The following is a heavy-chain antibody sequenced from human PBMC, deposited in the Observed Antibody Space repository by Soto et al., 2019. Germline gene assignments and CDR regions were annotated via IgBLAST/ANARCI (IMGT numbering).Heavy chain of an antibody. CDR1: GGSISSYY. CDR3: ARGRATMVRGVILNWFDP. Sequence: SETLSLTCTVSGGSISSYYWSWIRQPPGKGLEWIGYIYYSGSTNYNPSLKSRVTISVDTSKNQFSLKLSSVTAADTAVYYCARGRATMVRGVILNWFDPWGQGTLVTVSS. CDR2: IYYSGST. J-gene: IGHJ5*02. D-gene: IGHD3-10*01. V-gene: IGHV4-59*01.